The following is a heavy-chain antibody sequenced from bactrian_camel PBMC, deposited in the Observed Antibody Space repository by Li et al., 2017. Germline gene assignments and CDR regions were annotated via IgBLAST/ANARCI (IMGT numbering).Heavy chain of an antibody. CDR1: GFTFSSYY. CDR2: IYTGGGST. J-gene: IGHJ4*01. V-gene: IGHV3S1*01. CDR3: ATVYGLGQTIESQRGLGYNY. D-gene: IGHD5*01. Sequence: HVQLVESGGGSVQAGGSLRLSCAASGFTFSSYYMNWVRQAPGKEREGVAVIYTGGGSTYYADSVKGRFTISQDNAKNTVHLQMNSLKSEDTALYYCATVYGLGQTIESQRGLGYNYWGQGTQVTVS.